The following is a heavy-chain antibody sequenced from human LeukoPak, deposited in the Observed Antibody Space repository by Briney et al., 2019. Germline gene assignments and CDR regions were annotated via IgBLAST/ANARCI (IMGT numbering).Heavy chain of an antibody. CDR1: GGSISSYY. D-gene: IGHD3-22*01. CDR2: IYTSGST. CDR3: ARDQYYYDSSGYYYYFDY. V-gene: IGHV4-4*07. Sequence: PSETLSLTCTVSGGSISSYYWSWIRQPAGKGLEWIGRIYTSGSTNYNPSLKSRVTMSVDTSKNQFSLKLSSVTAADTAVYYCARDQYYYDSSGYYYYFDYWGQGTLVTVSS. J-gene: IGHJ4*02.